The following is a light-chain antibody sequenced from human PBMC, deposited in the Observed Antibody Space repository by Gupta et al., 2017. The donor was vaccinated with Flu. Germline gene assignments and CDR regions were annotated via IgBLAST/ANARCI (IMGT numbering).Light chain of an antibody. J-gene: IGLJ2*01. CDR1: SSNIGSNY. CDR3: GTWDFSLGAL. CDR2: DNN. Sequence: QSVLTQPPSVSATPGQKVTIPCSGSSSNIGSNYVSWYQQLPGTAPKLLIYDNNKRPSGIPDRFSGSKSGTSATLGITGLQTGDEADYYCGTWDFSLGALFGGGTKLTVL. V-gene: IGLV1-51*01.